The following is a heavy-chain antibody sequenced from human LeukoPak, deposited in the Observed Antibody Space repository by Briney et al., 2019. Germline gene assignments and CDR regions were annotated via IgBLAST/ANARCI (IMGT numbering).Heavy chain of an antibody. CDR2: INTNTGNP. Sequence: ASVKVSCKASGYTFTSYAMNWVRQAPGQGLEWMGWINTNTGNPTYAQGFTGRFVFSLDTSVSTAYLQISSLKAEDTAVYYCARGILYGGSYDGDYYYYGMDVWGQGTTVTVSS. CDR3: ARGILYGGSYDGDYYYYGMDV. V-gene: IGHV7-4-1*02. D-gene: IGHD1-26*01. CDR1: GYTFTSYA. J-gene: IGHJ6*02.